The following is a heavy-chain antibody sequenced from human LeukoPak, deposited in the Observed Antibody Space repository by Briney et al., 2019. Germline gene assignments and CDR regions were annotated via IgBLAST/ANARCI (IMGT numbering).Heavy chain of an antibody. D-gene: IGHD3-9*01. CDR2: VRYGGNIK. V-gene: IGHV3-30*02. CDR3: TKDLGTEYNIFDY. J-gene: IGHJ4*02. CDR1: EFTFSAYA. Sequence: GGSLRLSCATSEFTFSAYAMHWLRQAPGRGLEWVAFVRYGGNIKYYADSVKGRFTISRDNSKNALYLQMNSLRPDDAAVYYCTKDLGTEYNIFDYWGQGTLVTVSS.